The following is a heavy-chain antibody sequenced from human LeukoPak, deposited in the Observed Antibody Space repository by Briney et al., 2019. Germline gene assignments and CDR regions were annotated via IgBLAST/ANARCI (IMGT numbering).Heavy chain of an antibody. D-gene: IGHD4-17*01. J-gene: IGHJ5*02. V-gene: IGHV3-23*01. CDR2: ISGSGGST. Sequence: GESLRLSCAASGFTFSSYAMSWVRQAPGKGLEWVSAISGSGGSTYYADSVKGRFTISRDNSKNTLYLQMNSLRAEDTAVYYCAKTPPIYTVTPIRWLDPWGQGTLVTVSS. CDR1: GFTFSSYA. CDR3: AKTPPIYTVTPIRWLDP.